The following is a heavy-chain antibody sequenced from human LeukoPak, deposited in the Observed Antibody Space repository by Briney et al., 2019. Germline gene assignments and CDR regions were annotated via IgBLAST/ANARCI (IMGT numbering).Heavy chain of an antibody. J-gene: IGHJ6*02. CDR3: ARDSHYYYYGMDV. V-gene: IGHV3-7*01. Sequence: PGGSLRLSCAASGFTFSSYWMSWVRQAPGKGLEWVANIKQDGSEKYYVDSVEGRFTISRDNAKNSLYLQMNSLRAEDTAVYYCARDSHYYYYGMDVWGQGTTVTVSS. CDR1: GFTFSSYW. CDR2: IKQDGSEK.